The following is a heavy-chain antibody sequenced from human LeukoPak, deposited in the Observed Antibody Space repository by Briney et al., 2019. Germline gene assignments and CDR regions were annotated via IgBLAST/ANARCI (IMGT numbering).Heavy chain of an antibody. D-gene: IGHD4-11*01. J-gene: IGHJ6*03. V-gene: IGHV4-39*01. CDR2: IYYTGST. Sequence: SETLSLTCTVSGGSISSSSYYWGWIRQPPGKGLEWIGSIYYTGSTYYNPPLKSPVTISVDTSKNQFSLKLSSVTAADTAIYYCARLQMSYFCMDVWGKGTTVTISS. CDR3: ARLQMSYFCMDV. CDR1: GGSISSSSYY.